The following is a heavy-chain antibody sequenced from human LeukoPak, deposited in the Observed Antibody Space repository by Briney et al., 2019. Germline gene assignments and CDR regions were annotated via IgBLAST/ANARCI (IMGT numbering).Heavy chain of an antibody. Sequence: PSETLSLTCTVSGGSISSSSYYWGWIRQPPGKGLEWIGSIYYSGSTYYNPSLKSRVTISVDTSKNQFSLKLSSVTAADTAVYYCASLKYSSSGTVDYWGQGTLVTVSS. J-gene: IGHJ4*02. CDR2: IYYSGST. CDR3: ASLKYSSSGTVDY. V-gene: IGHV4-39*07. D-gene: IGHD6-6*01. CDR1: GGSISSSSYY.